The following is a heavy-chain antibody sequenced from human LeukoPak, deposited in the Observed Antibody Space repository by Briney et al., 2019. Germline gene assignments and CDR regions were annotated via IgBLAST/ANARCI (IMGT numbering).Heavy chain of an antibody. J-gene: IGHJ4*02. V-gene: IGHV4-59*12. CDR3: ARRGGGSWEFDY. Sequence: SETLSLTCTVSGGSISSYYWSWIRQPPGKGLEWIGYIYYSGSTNYNPSLKSRVTISVDTSKNQFSLKLSSVTAADTAVYYCARRGGGSWEFDYWGQGTLVTVSS. CDR1: GGSISSYY. CDR2: IYYSGST. D-gene: IGHD2-15*01.